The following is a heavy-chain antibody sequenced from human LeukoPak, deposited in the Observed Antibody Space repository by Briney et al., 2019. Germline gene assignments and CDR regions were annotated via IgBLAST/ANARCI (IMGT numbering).Heavy chain of an antibody. J-gene: IGHJ4*02. CDR3: TREAATIFGVVTDFGY. CDR1: GFTFSSYA. CDR2: IRSKAYGGTT. D-gene: IGHD3-3*01. V-gene: IGHV3-49*04. Sequence: PGGSLRLSCAASGFTFSSYAMSWARQAPGKGLEWVGFIRSKAYGGTTEYAASVKGRFTISRDDSKSIAYLQMNSLKTEDTAVYYCTREAATIFGVVTDFGYWGQXTLVTVSS.